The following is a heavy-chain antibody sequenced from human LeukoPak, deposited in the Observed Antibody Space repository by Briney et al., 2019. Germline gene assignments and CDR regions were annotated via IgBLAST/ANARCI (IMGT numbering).Heavy chain of an antibody. V-gene: IGHV4-34*01. D-gene: IGHD3-10*01. CDR3: ARGKLMVRGTNYYYYYGMDV. J-gene: IGHJ6*02. Sequence: SETLSLTCAVYGGSFSGYYWSWIRQPPGKGLEWIGEINHSGSTNYNPSLKSRVTISVDTSKNQFSLKLSSVTAADTAVYYCARGKLMVRGTNYYYYYGMDVWGQGTTVTVSS. CDR1: GGSFSGYY. CDR2: INHSGST.